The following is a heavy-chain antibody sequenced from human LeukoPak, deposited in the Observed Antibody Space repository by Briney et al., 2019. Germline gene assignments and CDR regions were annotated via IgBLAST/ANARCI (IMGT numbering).Heavy chain of an antibody. J-gene: IGHJ5*02. CDR1: GLTFSSYW. V-gene: IGHV3-74*01. CDR3: ARDWAVYAIGLNWFDP. D-gene: IGHD2-8*01. Sequence: GGSLRLSCAASGLTFSSYWMHWVRQAPGKGLVRVSRVSTDGNIISYADSVKGRFTISRDNAKNSLYLQMNSLRAEDTAVYYCARDWAVYAIGLNWFDPWGQGTLVTVSS. CDR2: VSTDGNII.